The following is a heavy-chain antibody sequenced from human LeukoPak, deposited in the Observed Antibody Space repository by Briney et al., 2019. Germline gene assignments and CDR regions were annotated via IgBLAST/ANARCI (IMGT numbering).Heavy chain of an antibody. CDR2: ISGSGGST. CDR3: AKPLGAYFRDAFDI. CDR1: GFTFSSYA. Sequence: PGGSLRLSCAASGFTFSSYAMNWVRQAPGKGLEWVSGISGSGGSTYYADSVKGRFTISRDNSKNTVYLQMNSLRAEGTAVYYCAKPLGAYFRDAFDIWGQGTMVTVSS. J-gene: IGHJ3*02. D-gene: IGHD2-21*01. V-gene: IGHV3-23*01.